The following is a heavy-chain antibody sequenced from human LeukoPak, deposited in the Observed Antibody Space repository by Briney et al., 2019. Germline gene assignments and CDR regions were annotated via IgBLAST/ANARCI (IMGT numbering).Heavy chain of an antibody. D-gene: IGHD1-26*01. CDR2: ISGSGGST. J-gene: IGHJ4*02. V-gene: IGHV3-23*01. CDR3: AKDPAWKNSGSYGY. CDR1: GFTFSSYS. Sequence: GGSLRLSCAASGFTFSSYSMNWVRQAPGKGLEWVSAISGSGGSTYYADSVKGRFTISRDNSKNTLYLQMNSLRAEDTAVYYCAKDPAWKNSGSYGYWGQGTLVTVSS.